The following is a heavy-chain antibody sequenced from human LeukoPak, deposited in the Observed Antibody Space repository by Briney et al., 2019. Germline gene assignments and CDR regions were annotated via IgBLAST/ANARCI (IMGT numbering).Heavy chain of an antibody. CDR3: ARAASIGLYYFDY. D-gene: IGHD2/OR15-2a*01. CDR1: GGSISSHY. J-gene: IGHJ4*02. V-gene: IGHV4-59*11. CDR2: IYYSGST. Sequence: SETLSLTCTVSGGSISSHYWSWLRQPPGKGLEWIGYIYYSGSTNYNPSLKSRVTISVDTSKNQFSLKLSSVTAADTAVYYCARAASIGLYYFDYWGQGTLVTVSS.